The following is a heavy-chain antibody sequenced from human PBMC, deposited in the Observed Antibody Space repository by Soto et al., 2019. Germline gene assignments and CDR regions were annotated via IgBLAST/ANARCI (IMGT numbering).Heavy chain of an antibody. CDR1: GFTFTSYW. V-gene: IGHV3-7*05. CDR2: IKQDGTSK. Sequence: EVQLVESGGGLVQPGGSLRLSCAASGFTFTSYWMSWVRQAPGKGLEWVANIKQDGTSKYYADSVKGRFTVSRDNGKSSIYLQMDSLRDDDTAVYLCARLRFIIMERDFDSWGQGTLVTVSS. D-gene: IGHD3-16*01. CDR3: ARLRFIIMERDFDS. J-gene: IGHJ4*02.